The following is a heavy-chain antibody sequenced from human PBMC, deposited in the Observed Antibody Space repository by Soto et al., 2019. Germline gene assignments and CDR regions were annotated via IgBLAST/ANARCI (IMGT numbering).Heavy chain of an antibody. D-gene: IGHD3-10*01. Sequence: ASVKVSCKASGYTFTSYGISWVRQAPGQGLEWMGWISAYNGNTNYAQKLQGRVTMTTDTSTSTAYMELRSLRSDDTAVYYCARDLDYGSGSSPHSYYYYYGMDVWGQGTTVTVSS. CDR2: ISAYNGNT. CDR3: ARDLDYGSGSSPHSYYYYYGMDV. V-gene: IGHV1-18*01. CDR1: GYTFTSYG. J-gene: IGHJ6*02.